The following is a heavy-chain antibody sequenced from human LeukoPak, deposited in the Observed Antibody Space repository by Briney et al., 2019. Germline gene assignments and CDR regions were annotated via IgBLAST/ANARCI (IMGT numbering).Heavy chain of an antibody. CDR3: ASPNPYDYVWGSYRFRYYGMDV. Sequence: ASVKVXCKASGYTFTSYDINWVRQATGQGLEWMGWMNPNSGNTGYAQKFQGRVTMTRNTSISTAYMELSSLRSEDTAVYYCASPNPYDYVWGSYRFRYYGMDVWGQGTTVTVSS. CDR1: GYTFTSYD. J-gene: IGHJ6*02. D-gene: IGHD3-16*02. CDR2: MNPNSGNT. V-gene: IGHV1-8*01.